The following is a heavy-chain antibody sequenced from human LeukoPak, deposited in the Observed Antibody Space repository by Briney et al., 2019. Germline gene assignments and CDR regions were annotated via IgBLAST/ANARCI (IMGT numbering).Heavy chain of an antibody. Sequence: GRSLRLSCAASGFTFSSYAMHWVRQAPGKGLEWVAVISYDGSNKYYADSVKGRFTISRDNPKNTLYLQMNSLRAEDTAVYYCASGIAAADAFDIWGQGTMVTVSS. D-gene: IGHD6-13*01. V-gene: IGHV3-30-3*01. CDR3: ASGIAAADAFDI. J-gene: IGHJ3*02. CDR2: ISYDGSNK. CDR1: GFTFSSYA.